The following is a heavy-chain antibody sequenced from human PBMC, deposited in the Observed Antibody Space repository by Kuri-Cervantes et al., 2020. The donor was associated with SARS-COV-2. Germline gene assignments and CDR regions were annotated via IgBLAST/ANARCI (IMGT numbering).Heavy chain of an antibody. V-gene: IGHV3-23*03. Sequence: GESRRISGASSGLTFSTFAMGWVRQAPGKGLEWVSFIDNAASNTYYADFVKGRFTISRDSFTNMVSLQMNSLRGDDTAVYYCAKDLHECGGYTWAYWGQGTRVTVSS. CDR3: AKDLHECGGYTWAY. D-gene: IGHD3-16*02. CDR1: GLTFSTFA. J-gene: IGHJ4*02. CDR2: IDNAASNT.